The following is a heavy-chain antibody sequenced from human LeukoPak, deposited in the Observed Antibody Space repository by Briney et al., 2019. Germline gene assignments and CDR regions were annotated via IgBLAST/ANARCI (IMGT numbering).Heavy chain of an antibody. CDR1: GYTFTSYG. CDR3: ARDGRYFDWLLRYDY. V-gene: IGHV1-18*01. D-gene: IGHD3-9*01. Sequence: GASVKASCKASGYTFTSYGISWVRQAPGQGLEWMGWISAYNGNTNYAQKLQGRVTMTTDTSTSTAYMELRSLRSDDTAVYYCARDGRYFDWLLRYDYWGQGTLVTVSS. CDR2: ISAYNGNT. J-gene: IGHJ4*02.